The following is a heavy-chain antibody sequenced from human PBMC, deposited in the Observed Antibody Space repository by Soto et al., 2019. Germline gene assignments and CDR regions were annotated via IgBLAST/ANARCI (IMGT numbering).Heavy chain of an antibody. J-gene: IGHJ6*02. D-gene: IGHD2-2*02. V-gene: IGHV4-34*01. CDR3: ARERSGYCSSTSCYTGYSSSSRYYYYYYGMDV. CDR2: INHSGST. Sequence: PSETLSLTCAVYGGSFSGYYWSWIRQPPGKGLERIGEINHSGSTNYNPSLKSRVTISVDTSKNQFSLKLSSVTAADTAVYYCARERSGYCSSTSCYTGYSSSSRYYYYYYGMDVWGQGTTVTVS. CDR1: GGSFSGYY.